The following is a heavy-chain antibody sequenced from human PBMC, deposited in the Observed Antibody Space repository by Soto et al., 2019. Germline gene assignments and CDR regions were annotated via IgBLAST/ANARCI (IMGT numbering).Heavy chain of an antibody. CDR3: ARENFVYGGNSLRQDDY. CDR1: GYTFTSYY. J-gene: IGHJ4*02. V-gene: IGHV1-46*01. CDR2: INPSGGST. Sequence: ASVKVSCKASGYTFTSYYMHWVRQAPGQGLEWMGIINPSGGSTSYAQKFQGRVTMTRDTSTSTVYMELSSLRSEDTAVYYCARENFVYGGNSLRQDDYWGQATLVTVSS. D-gene: IGHD4-17*01.